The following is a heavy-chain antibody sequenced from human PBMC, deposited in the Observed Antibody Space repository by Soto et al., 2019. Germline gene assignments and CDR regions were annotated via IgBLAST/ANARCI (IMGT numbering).Heavy chain of an antibody. CDR3: ARSEATGLAY. CDR2: IYNSEST. Sequence: SETLSLTCTVSGASISSSTYYWGWIRQPPGKGLEWIGSIYNSESTYYNPSLKSRVTISVDTSKNQFSLKLSSVTAADTAVYYCARSEATGLAYWGQGTLVTVSS. D-gene: IGHD1-26*01. CDR1: GASISSSTYY. J-gene: IGHJ4*02. V-gene: IGHV4-39*01.